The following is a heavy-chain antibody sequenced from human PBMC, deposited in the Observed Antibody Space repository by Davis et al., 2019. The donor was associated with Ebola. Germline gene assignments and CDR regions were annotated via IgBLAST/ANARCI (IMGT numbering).Heavy chain of an antibody. V-gene: IGHV3-7*03. CDR1: GFTFSSYW. CDR3: ARDSGWSGVVS. D-gene: IGHD6-19*01. J-gene: IGHJ5*01. CDR2: IKQDGSDK. Sequence: GESLKISCAASGFTFSSYWMSWVRQAPGKGLEWVANIKQDGSDKNYVDSVKGRFTISRDNAKNSLYLQMNSLRAEDTAVYYCARDSGWSGVVSWGQGTPVTVSS.